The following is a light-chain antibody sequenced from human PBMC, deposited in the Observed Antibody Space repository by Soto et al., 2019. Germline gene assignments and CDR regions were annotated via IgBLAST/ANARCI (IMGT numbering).Light chain of an antibody. V-gene: IGKV1-5*03. Sequence: DIQMTQSPSTLSASVGDRVTITCRASQSLSSWLAWYQEKPGKAPKLLIYKASSLESGVPSRFSGSGSETEFALTISSLQPDDFETYYCQQYNTFPLTFGGGTKVEIK. CDR3: QQYNTFPLT. J-gene: IGKJ4*01. CDR2: KAS. CDR1: QSLSSW.